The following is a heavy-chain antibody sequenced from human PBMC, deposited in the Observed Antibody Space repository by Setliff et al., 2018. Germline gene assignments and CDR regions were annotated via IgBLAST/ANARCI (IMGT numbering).Heavy chain of an antibody. V-gene: IGHV1-3*01. CDR3: ARVKAPALYYYMDV. J-gene: IGHJ6*03. D-gene: IGHD3-16*02. CDR1: GYTFTSYA. Sequence: ASVKVSCKASGYTFTSYAMHWVRQAPGQRLEWMGWINAGNGSTKYSQKFQGRVTITRDTSASTAYMELSSLRSEDTAVYYCARVKAPALYYYMDVWGKGTTGTVS. CDR2: INAGNGST.